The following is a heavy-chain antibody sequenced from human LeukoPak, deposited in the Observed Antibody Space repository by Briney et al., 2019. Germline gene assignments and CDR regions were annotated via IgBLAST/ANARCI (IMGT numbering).Heavy chain of an antibody. CDR2: INHSGST. CDR3: ARVWSGYSPNYYFDY. D-gene: IGHD3-3*01. V-gene: IGHV4-34*01. CDR1: GGSFSGYY. J-gene: IGHJ4*02. Sequence: SETLSLTCAVYGGSFSGYYWSWIRQPPGKGLEWIGEINHSGSTNYNPSLKSRVTISVDTSKNQFSLKLSSVTAADTAVYYCARVWSGYSPNYYFDYWGQGTLVTVSS.